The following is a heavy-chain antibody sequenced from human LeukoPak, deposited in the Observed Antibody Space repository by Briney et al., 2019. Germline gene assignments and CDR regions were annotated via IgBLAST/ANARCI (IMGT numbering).Heavy chain of an antibody. CDR2: ISAYNGNT. CDR1: GYTFTGYY. J-gene: IGHJ4*02. Sequence: GASVKVSCKASGYTFTGYYIHWVRQAPGQGLEWMGWISAYNGNTNYAQKLQGRVTMTTDTTANTAYMELRSLRSDDTAVYYCARNVIVGAVFDNWGQGTLVTVSS. V-gene: IGHV1-18*04. CDR3: ARNVIVGAVFDN. D-gene: IGHD1-26*01.